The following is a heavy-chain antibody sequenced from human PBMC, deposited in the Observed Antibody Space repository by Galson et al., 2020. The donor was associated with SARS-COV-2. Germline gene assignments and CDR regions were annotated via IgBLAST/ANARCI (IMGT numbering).Heavy chain of an antibody. CDR2: IIPIFGTA. D-gene: IGHD6-13*01. CDR1: GGTFSSYA. J-gene: IGHJ6*02. CDR3: ARVVPYSSSSYGMDV. V-gene: IGHV1-69*01. Sequence: KISCKASGGTFSSYAISWVRQAPGQGLEWMGGIIPIFGTANYAQKFQGRVTITADESTSTAYMELSSLRSEDTAVYYCARVVPYSSSSYGMDVWGQGTTVTVSS.